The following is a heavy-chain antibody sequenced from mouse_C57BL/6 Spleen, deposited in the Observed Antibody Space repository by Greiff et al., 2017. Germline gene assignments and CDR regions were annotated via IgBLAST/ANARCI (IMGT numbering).Heavy chain of an antibody. D-gene: IGHD4-1*01. CDR3: ARTGTELLYYFDY. CDR2: IYPGDGDT. V-gene: IGHV1-82*01. Sequence: QVQLQQSGPELVKPGASVKISCKASGYAFSSSWMNWVKQRPGKGLEWIGRIYPGDGDTNYNGKFKGKATLTADKSSSTAYMQLSSLTSEDSAVYFCARTGTELLYYFDYWGQGTTLTVSS. CDR1: GYAFSSSW. J-gene: IGHJ2*01.